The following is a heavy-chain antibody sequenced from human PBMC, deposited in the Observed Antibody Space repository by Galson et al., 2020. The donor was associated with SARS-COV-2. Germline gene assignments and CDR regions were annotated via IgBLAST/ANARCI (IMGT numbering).Heavy chain of an antibody. CDR2: LHYTGTT. CDR3: VRGLLEVYYYGMDV. Sequence: SETLSLTCTVSGGSFENYYWTWIRQPPGKGLEWIGSLHYTGTTNYNPSLKSRVTMSVGTSKNQFSLNLRSVTAADTAIYYCVRGLLEVYYYGMDVWGQGTTVTVSS. J-gene: IGHJ6*02. V-gene: IGHV4-59*01. CDR1: GGSFENYY.